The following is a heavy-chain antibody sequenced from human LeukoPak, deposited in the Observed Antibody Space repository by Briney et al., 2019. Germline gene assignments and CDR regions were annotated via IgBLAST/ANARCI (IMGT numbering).Heavy chain of an antibody. CDR3: ARGVVVIATSGNDY. Sequence: QPGGSLRLSCAASGFTFSNYWMHWVRQAPGEGLVWLSGITPDGSGTRYVDSVKGRFTISRDNPKKTLYLQMNSLRTEDTAVYYCARGVVVIATSGNDYWGQGTLVTVSS. CDR1: GFTFSNYW. D-gene: IGHD3-16*02. CDR2: ITPDGSGT. V-gene: IGHV3-74*01. J-gene: IGHJ4*02.